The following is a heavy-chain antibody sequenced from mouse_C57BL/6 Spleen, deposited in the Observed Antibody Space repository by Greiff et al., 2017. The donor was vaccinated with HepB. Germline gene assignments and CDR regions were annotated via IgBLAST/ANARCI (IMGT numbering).Heavy chain of an antibody. D-gene: IGHD1-1*01. CDR3: ARPHYGSSFYAMDY. J-gene: IGHJ4*01. CDR2: INPNYGTT. Sequence: EVQLQQSGPELVKPGASVKISCKASGYSFTDYNMNWVKQSNGKSLEWIGVINPNYGTTSYNQKFKGKATLTVDQSSSTAYMQLNSLTSGDSAVYYCARPHYGSSFYAMDYWGQGTSVTVSS. V-gene: IGHV1-39*01. CDR1: GYSFTDYN.